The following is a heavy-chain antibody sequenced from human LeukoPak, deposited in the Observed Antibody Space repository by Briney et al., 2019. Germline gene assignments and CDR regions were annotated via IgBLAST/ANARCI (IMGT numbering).Heavy chain of an antibody. CDR1: GFSVTNHY. CDR2: LYSHGPT. J-gene: IGHJ4*02. V-gene: IGHV3-66*01. Sequence: GGSLRLSCAASGFSVTNHYLTWVRQAPGKGLEWVSILYSHGPTYYADSVRGRFTISRDTSRNTVYLQMNSLRAEDTAVYYCASAGLVYSSGWYLETPFDYWGQGTLVTVSS. CDR3: ASAGLVYSSGWYLETPFDY. D-gene: IGHD6-13*01.